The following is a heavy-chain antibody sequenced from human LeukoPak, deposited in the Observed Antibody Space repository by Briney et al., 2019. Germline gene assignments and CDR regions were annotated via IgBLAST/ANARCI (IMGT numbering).Heavy chain of an antibody. V-gene: IGHV1-46*01. D-gene: IGHD4-17*01. CDR2: INPSGGST. J-gene: IGHJ4*02. CDR1: GYTFTSYY. CDR3: ARARPTDDYGDYGEGY. Sequence: ASVKVSCKASGYTFTSYYMHWVRQAPGQGLEWMGIINPSGGSTSYAQKFQGRVTMTRDTSTSTVYMELSSLRSEDTAVYYCARARPTDDYGDYGEGYWGQGTLVTVSS.